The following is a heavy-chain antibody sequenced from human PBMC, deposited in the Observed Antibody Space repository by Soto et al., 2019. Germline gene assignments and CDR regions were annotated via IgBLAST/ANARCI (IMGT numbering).Heavy chain of an antibody. CDR1: GYTFTSYA. Sequence: ASVKVSCKASGYTFTSYAMHWVRQAPGQRLEWMGWINAGNGNTKYSQKFQGRVTITRDTSASTAYMELSSLRSEDTAVYYCARYCSSTSCPPPGYYYYYGMDVWGQGTTVTVSS. CDR2: INAGNGNT. CDR3: ARYCSSTSCPPPGYYYYYGMDV. J-gene: IGHJ6*02. V-gene: IGHV1-3*01. D-gene: IGHD2-2*01.